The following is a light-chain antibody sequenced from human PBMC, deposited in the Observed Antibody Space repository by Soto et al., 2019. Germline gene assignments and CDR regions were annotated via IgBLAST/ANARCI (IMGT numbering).Light chain of an antibody. Sequence: QSVLTQPPSASGTPGQSVTVSCSGSGSNIGGNTVNWYQQVPGTDPKLLIYHNDRRPSGVPERFSGSKSGTSASLAISGLQSADEADYYCAVWDDSLNGPVFGGGTKLTVL. CDR1: GSNIGGNT. CDR2: HND. J-gene: IGLJ3*02. V-gene: IGLV1-44*01. CDR3: AVWDDSLNGPV.